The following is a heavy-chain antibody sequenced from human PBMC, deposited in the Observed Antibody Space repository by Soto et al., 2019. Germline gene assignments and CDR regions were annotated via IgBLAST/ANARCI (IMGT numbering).Heavy chain of an antibody. CDR1: GFTFSSYS. Sequence: EVQLVESGGGLVQPGGSLRLSCAASGFTFSSYSMNWVRQAPGKGLEWVSYISSSRSTIYYADSVKGRFTISRDNAKHSLYMQMNSLRAEDTAVYYCARDGGYCSGGSCYFADYWCQGTLVTVSS. CDR3: ARDGGYCSGGSCYFADY. CDR2: ISSSRSTI. V-gene: IGHV3-48*01. D-gene: IGHD2-15*01. J-gene: IGHJ4*02.